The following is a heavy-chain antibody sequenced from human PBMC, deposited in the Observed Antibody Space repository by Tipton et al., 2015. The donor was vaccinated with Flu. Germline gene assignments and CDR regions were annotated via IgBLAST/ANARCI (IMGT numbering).Heavy chain of an antibody. CDR1: GDSISSDYF. CDR2: IHRSGTT. CDR3: ARQDFSNYVSDPKNWFDR. Sequence: TLSLTCTVPGDSISSDYFWVWIRQPPGKGLEWIATIHRSGTTKYNPSLKSRVTISVDTSKNQFSLEMRSVTAADMAVYYCARQDFSNYVSDPKNWFDRWGQGTLVTVSS. D-gene: IGHD4-11*01. J-gene: IGHJ5*02. V-gene: IGHV4-38-2*02.